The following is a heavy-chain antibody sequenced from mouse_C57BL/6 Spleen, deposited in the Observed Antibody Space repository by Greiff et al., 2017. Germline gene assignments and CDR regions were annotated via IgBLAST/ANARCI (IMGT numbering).Heavy chain of an antibody. Sequence: QVQLKESGPGLVAPSQSLSITCTVSGFSLTSYGVSWVRQPPGKGLEWLGVIWGDGSTNYHSALIPRLSISKDNSTSQVFLKLNRLQTDDTATYYCAKQTTVPFYYAMDYWGQGTSVTVSS. CDR1: GFSLTSYG. CDR2: IWGDGST. V-gene: IGHV2-3*01. J-gene: IGHJ4*01. CDR3: AKQTTVPFYYAMDY. D-gene: IGHD1-1*01.